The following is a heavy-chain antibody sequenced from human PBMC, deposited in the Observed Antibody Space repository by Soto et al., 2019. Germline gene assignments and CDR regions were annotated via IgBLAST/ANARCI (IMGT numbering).Heavy chain of an antibody. CDR3: ANSFFPEAPLDY. CDR1: GITLSSYA. J-gene: IGHJ4*02. V-gene: IGHV3-23*01. CDR2: INSSGGST. Sequence: EVQLLESGGGLVRPGGSLRLSCAASGITLSSYAVTWLRQTPGKGLAWVGGINSSGGSTSYAVAVKGRFTISRDNSKNTVSLQMNSLKSEDTAVYYCANSFFPEAPLDYWGRGTLVTVSS. D-gene: IGHD3-3*02.